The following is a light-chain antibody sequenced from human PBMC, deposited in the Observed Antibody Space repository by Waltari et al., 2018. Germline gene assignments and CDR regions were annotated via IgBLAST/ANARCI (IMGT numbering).Light chain of an antibody. CDR2: GAS. V-gene: IGKV1-39*01. Sequence: DIQLTQSPSSLPASAGDTVTITCRASQDISTFLHCYQQRPKAAPRLLIAGASGLQTGVPSRFSGSGSGTQFSLTIHDLQPDDFATYFCQQSFSPPYTFGRGT. CDR1: QDISTF. CDR3: QQSFSPPYT. J-gene: IGKJ2*01.